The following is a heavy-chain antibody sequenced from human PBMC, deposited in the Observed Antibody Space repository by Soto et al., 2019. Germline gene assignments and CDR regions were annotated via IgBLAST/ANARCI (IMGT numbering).Heavy chain of an antibody. CDR2: ISGSGGST. J-gene: IGHJ4*02. V-gene: IGHV3-23*01. CDR1: GFTFSSYA. Sequence: GGSLRLSCAASGFTFSSYAMSWVRQAPGKGLEWVSAISGSGGSTYYADSVKGRFTITRDNSKNTLYLQMNSRRAEDTAVYYCAKSEGTGDGIGYWGQGTLVTVSS. D-gene: IGHD7-27*01. CDR3: AKSEGTGDGIGY.